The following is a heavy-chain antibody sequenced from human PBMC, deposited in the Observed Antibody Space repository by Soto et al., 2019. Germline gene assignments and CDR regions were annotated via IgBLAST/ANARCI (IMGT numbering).Heavy chain of an antibody. V-gene: IGHV3-7*03. J-gene: IGHJ4*02. CDR1: GFTFSSYW. CDR2: IKQDGSEK. CDR3: AKDTSKPFDY. Sequence: PGGSLRLSCAASGFTFSSYWMSWVRQAPGKGLEWVANIKQDGSEKYYVDSVKGRFTISRDNAKNSLYLQMNILRADDTAVYYCAKDTSKPFDYWGQGTLVTVSS.